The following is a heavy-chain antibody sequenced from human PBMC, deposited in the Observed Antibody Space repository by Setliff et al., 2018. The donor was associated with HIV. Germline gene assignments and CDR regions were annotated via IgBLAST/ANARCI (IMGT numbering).Heavy chain of an antibody. V-gene: IGHV4-30-4*08. Sequence: SETLSLTCTVSDASITADTFYWNWLRQPPGKGPEWIGYIHNSGTTHYNPAVESRLIISLDMSNNRFSLNLASVTAADTAVYYCARAPGPYGDYNWFDPWGQGALVTVSS. J-gene: IGHJ5*02. D-gene: IGHD4-17*01. CDR3: ARAPGPYGDYNWFDP. CDR2: IHNSGTT. CDR1: DASITADTFY.